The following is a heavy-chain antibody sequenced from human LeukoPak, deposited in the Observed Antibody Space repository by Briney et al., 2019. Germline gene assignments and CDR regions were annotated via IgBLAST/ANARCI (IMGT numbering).Heavy chain of an antibody. CDR2: ISTYNGNR. J-gene: IGHJ3*02. CDR1: GYTFSSYG. Sequence: ASVKVSCKASGYTFSSYGISWVRQAPGQGLEWMGWISTYNGNRKYAEKFQGRVTMTTDTSTSTAYMELSSLRSEDTAVYYCARDRSLYSSTWYVPRDGFDIWGQGTMVTVSS. V-gene: IGHV1-18*01. CDR3: ARDRSLYSSTWYVPRDGFDI. D-gene: IGHD6-13*01.